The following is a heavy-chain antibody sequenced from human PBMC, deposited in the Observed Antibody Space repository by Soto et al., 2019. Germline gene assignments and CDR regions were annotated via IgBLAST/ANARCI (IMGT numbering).Heavy chain of an antibody. D-gene: IGHD5-18*01. CDR2: IYYSGST. CDR1: GGSIRSGDYY. Sequence: QVQLQESGPGLVKPSQTLSLTCTVSGGSIRSGDYYWSWIRQPPGKGLEWSGYIYYSGSTYYNPAITGRATISVDTSKNQFSLKLSSVTAADTAVYYCARVGDRAMAVSDWGQGTLVTVSS. CDR3: ARVGDRAMAVSD. V-gene: IGHV4-30-4*01. J-gene: IGHJ4*02.